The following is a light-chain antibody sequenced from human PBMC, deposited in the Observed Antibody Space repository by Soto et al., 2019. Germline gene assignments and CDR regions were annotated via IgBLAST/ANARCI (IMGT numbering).Light chain of an antibody. V-gene: IGKV1-16*02. CDR1: QGISNY. J-gene: IGKJ4*01. Sequence: DIQMTQSPSSLSASVGDRVTITCRASQGISNYLAWFQQKPGKAPKSLIYAASSLQSGVPSKFNGSASWNNFNLTLSSPQPEGSGTYYRPPYGCLSLPFRGGTKVEIK. CDR2: AAS. CDR3: PPYGCLSLP.